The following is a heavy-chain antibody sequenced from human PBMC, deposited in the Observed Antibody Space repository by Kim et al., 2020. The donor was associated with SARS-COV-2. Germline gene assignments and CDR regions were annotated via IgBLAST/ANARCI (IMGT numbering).Heavy chain of an antibody. Sequence: GGSLRLSCAVSGLTFSDHYMDWVRQAPGKGLEWVARSRNKANRYSTEYAASVKGRFSISRDFSRNSLYLQMSSLETEDTAMYYCTRVVEGSGRNDYWGQGILVTVSS. CDR2: SRNKANRYST. CDR3: TRVVEGSGRNDY. D-gene: IGHD2-15*01. J-gene: IGHJ4*02. V-gene: IGHV3-72*01. CDR1: GLTFSDHY.